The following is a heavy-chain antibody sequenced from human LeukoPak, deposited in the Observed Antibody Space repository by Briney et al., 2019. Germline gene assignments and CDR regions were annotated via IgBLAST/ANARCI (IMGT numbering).Heavy chain of an antibody. CDR1: GGSVSSYF. Sequence: SETLSLTCTVSGGSVSSYFWSWIRQPPGKGLEWIGDIYYSGSIKYNPSLKSRVTMSVDTSKNQFSLKLSSVTAADTAIYYCARENPSGYYNRPIDYWGQGTLVAVSS. V-gene: IGHV4-59*02. D-gene: IGHD3-22*01. CDR3: ARENPSGYYNRPIDY. J-gene: IGHJ4*02. CDR2: IYYSGSI.